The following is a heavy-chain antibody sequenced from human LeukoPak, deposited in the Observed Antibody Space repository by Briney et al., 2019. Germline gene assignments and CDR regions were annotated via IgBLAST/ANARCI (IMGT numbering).Heavy chain of an antibody. D-gene: IGHD3-9*01. Sequence: PSETLSLTCAVYGGSFSGYYWSWIRQPPGKGLEWIGEVNHSGSTNYNPSLKSRVTISVDTSKNQFSLKLSSVTAADTAVYYCARSYYSILTGYLLFDFWGQGTLVTVSS. CDR1: GGSFSGYY. V-gene: IGHV4-34*01. CDR2: VNHSGST. J-gene: IGHJ4*02. CDR3: ARSYYSILTGYLLFDF.